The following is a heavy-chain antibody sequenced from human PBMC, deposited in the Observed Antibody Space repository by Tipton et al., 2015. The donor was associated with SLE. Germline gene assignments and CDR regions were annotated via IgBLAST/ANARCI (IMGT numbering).Heavy chain of an antibody. CDR2: IYHTGST. CDR3: ARFRREHQLVRLAWL. J-gene: IGHJ4*02. V-gene: IGHV4-59*12. CDR1: GGSISTYY. Sequence: TLSLTCTVSGGSISTYYWSWIRQPPKQGLEWIGWIYHTGSTYYNPSLKSRVTISADTSKNVFSLRLSSVTAADTAMYYCARFRREHQLVRLAWLWGQGTLVTVSS. D-gene: IGHD1-1*01.